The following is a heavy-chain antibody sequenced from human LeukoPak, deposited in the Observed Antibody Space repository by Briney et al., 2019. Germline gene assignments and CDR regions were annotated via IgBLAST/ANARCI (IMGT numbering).Heavy chain of an antibody. CDR3: AKAPVTSCRGAYCYPFDY. J-gene: IGHJ4*02. D-gene: IGHD2-21*01. CDR1: GFTFSGYG. Sequence: QAGGSLRLSCAASGFTFSGYGMHWVRQAPGKGLEWVAFIRYDGSNKYYADSVRGRFTISRDSSKNTLYLQMNSLRAEDAAVYYCAKAPVTSCRGAYCYPFDYWGQGTLVTVSS. V-gene: IGHV3-30*02. CDR2: IRYDGSNK.